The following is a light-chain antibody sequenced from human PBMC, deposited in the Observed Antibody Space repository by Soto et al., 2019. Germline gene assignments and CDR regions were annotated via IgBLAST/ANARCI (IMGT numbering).Light chain of an antibody. CDR3: KSYDSRQCVYGV. CDR1: SSNIGAGYD. Sequence: QSVLTQPPSVSGAPGQRVTISCTGSSSNIGAGYDVHWYQQLPGTAPKLLIYGNSNRPSGVPDRFSGSKSGTSASLAITGLQAEDEADYYCKSYDSRQCVYGVFGGGTKGTVL. J-gene: IGLJ3*02. CDR2: GNS. V-gene: IGLV1-40*01.